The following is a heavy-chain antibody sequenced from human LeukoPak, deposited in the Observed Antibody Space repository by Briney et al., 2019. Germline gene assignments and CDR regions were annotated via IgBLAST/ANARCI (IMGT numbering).Heavy chain of an antibody. V-gene: IGHV4-39*07. CDR3: ARGLLTFGGVIV. CDR1: GGSMSSGSYY. J-gene: IGHJ4*02. D-gene: IGHD3-16*02. Sequence: SETLSLTCPVSGGSMSSGSYYWGWIRQPPGKGLEWIGSIYYSGSTYYNPSLKSRVTISVDTSKNQFSLKLSSVTAADTAVYYCARGLLTFGGVIVWGQGTLVTVSS. CDR2: IYYSGST.